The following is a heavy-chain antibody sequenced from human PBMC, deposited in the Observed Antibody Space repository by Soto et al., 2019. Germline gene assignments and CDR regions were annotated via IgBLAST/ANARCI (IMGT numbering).Heavy chain of an antibody. J-gene: IGHJ6*02. CDR1: GGSFSGHY. CDR2: INHSGST. Sequence: PETLSLTCAVYGGSFSGHYWSWIRQPPGTGLEWIGEINHSGSTNYNPSLTSRVTISVDTSKNQFSLKLSSVTAADTAVYYCARVQTVVVPAAIWAREYYYYYGMDVWGQGTTVTVSS. D-gene: IGHD2-2*02. V-gene: IGHV4-34*01. CDR3: ARVQTVVVPAAIWAREYYYYYGMDV.